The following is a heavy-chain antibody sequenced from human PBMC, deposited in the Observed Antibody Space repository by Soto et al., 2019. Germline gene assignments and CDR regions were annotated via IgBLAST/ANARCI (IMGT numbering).Heavy chain of an antibody. CDR2: ISGSGGST. CDR3: AKDLHYDILTGYDY. J-gene: IGHJ4*02. D-gene: IGHD3-9*01. Sequence: GGSLRLSCAASGFTFSSYAMSWVRQAPGKGLEWVSAISGSGGSTYYADSVKGRFTISRDNSKNTLYLQMNSLRAEDTAVYYCAKDLHYDILTGYDYWGQGTLVTVSS. V-gene: IGHV3-23*01. CDR1: GFTFSSYA.